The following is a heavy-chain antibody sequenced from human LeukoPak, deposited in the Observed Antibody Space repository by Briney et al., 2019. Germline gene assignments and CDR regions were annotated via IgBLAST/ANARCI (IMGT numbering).Heavy chain of an antibody. J-gene: IGHJ4*02. CDR3: ARGGGSSWYVDY. D-gene: IGHD6-13*01. Sequence: SETLSLTCAVYGGSFSDYYWSWIRQPPGKGLEWIGEINHSGSTDCSPSLKSRVTISVDTSKNQFSLKLSSVTAADTAAYYCARGGGSSWYVDYWGQGTLVTVSS. CDR1: GGSFSDYY. CDR2: INHSGST. V-gene: IGHV4-34*01.